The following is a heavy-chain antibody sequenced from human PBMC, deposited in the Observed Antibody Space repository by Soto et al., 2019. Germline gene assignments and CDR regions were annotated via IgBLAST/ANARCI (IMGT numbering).Heavy chain of an antibody. J-gene: IGHJ5*02. D-gene: IGHD4-17*01. Sequence: SVKVSCKASGYTFTSYAISWVRQAPGQGLEWMGGIIPIFGTANYAQKFQGRVTITADESTSTAYMELSSLRSEDTAVYFCARGHYFTTGWFDPWGQGTLVTVSS. CDR3: ARGHYFTTGWFDP. V-gene: IGHV1-69*13. CDR1: GYTFTSYA. CDR2: IIPIFGTA.